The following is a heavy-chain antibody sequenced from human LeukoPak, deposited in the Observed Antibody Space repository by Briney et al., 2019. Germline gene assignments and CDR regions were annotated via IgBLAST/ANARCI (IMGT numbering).Heavy chain of an antibody. CDR2: IDHSGST. J-gene: IGHJ4*02. CDR3: ARGRSDYLRYYFDH. V-gene: IGHV4-34*01. D-gene: IGHD3-22*01. Sequence: SETLSLTCAVYVGSFSGYYWSWIRQPPGKGLEWIGEIDHSGSTNYNPSLKSRVTISVDTSKNQFSLKLSSVTAADTAIYYCARGRSDYLRYYFDHWGQGTLVTVSS. CDR1: VGSFSGYY.